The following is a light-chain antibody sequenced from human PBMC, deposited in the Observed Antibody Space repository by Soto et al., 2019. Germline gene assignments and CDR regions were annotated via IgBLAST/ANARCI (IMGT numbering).Light chain of an antibody. CDR3: QVWDFSSDHWV. CDR1: NIGSES. J-gene: IGLJ3*02. V-gene: IGLV3-21*02. Sequence: SYELTQPPSVSVAPGQTATITCGGTNIGSESVHWYQQKPGQAPVMVVYDDSDWPSGIPEQFSGSNSGNTATLTISRVEAGDEADYYCQVWDFSSDHWVFGGGTKLTVL. CDR2: DDS.